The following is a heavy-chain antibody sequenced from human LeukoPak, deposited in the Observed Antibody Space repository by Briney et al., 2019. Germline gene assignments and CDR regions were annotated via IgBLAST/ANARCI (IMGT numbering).Heavy chain of an antibody. Sequence: SETLSLTCTVSGGSISSYYWSWVRQPPGKGLEWIGFVYYSGSTNYNPSLKSRVTISVDTSKNQFSLKLSSVTAADTAIYYYARKPTTSDAFDMWGQGTMVTVSS. CDR1: GGSISSYY. CDR3: ARKPTTSDAFDM. D-gene: IGHD1-26*01. J-gene: IGHJ3*02. V-gene: IGHV4-59*12. CDR2: VYYSGST.